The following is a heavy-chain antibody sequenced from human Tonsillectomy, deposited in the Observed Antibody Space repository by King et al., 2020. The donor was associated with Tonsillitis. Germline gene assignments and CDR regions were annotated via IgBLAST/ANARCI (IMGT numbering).Heavy chain of an antibody. Sequence: VQLVESGGGVVQPGRSLRLSCAASGFTFSSYGMHWVRQAPGKGLEWVAVISYDGSNKYYADSVKGRFTISRDNSKNTLYLQMNSLRAEDTAVYYCAQALPTRADYWGQGTLVTVSS. V-gene: IGHV3-30*18. CDR2: ISYDGSNK. CDR3: AQALPTRADY. J-gene: IGHJ4*02. CDR1: GFTFSSYG.